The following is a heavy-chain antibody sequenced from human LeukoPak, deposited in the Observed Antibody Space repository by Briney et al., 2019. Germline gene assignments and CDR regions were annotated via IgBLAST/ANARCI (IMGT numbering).Heavy chain of an antibody. CDR1: GFTFSSYS. J-gene: IGHJ4*02. D-gene: IGHD5-18*01. V-gene: IGHV3-30*03. CDR3: ARAKTAMVLDY. Sequence: GGSLRLSCAASGFTFSSYSMNWVRQAPGKGLEWVAVMSYDGSNKYYADSVKGRFTISRDNSKNMLYLQMNSLRAEDTAVYYCARAKTAMVLDYWGQGTLVTVSS. CDR2: MSYDGSNK.